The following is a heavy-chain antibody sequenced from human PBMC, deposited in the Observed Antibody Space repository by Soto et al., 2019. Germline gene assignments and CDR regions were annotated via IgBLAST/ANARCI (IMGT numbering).Heavy chain of an antibody. V-gene: IGHV3-30*18. CDR1: GFTFSSYG. D-gene: IGHD6-13*01. Sequence: GGSLRLSCAASGFTFSSYGMHWVRQAPGKGLEWVAVISYDGSNKYYADSVKGRFTISRDNSKNTLYLQMNSLRAEDTAVYYCAKLHPIAAAGNFDYWGQGTLVTVSS. CDR3: AKLHPIAAAGNFDY. J-gene: IGHJ4*02. CDR2: ISYDGSNK.